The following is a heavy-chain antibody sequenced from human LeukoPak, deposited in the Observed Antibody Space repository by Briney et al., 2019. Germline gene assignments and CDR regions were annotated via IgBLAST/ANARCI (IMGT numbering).Heavy chain of an antibody. D-gene: IGHD3-3*01. Sequence: ASVKVSCKAPGYTFTSYDINWVRQATGQGLEWMGWMNPNSGNTGYAQKFQGRVTMTRNTSISTAYMELSSLRSEDTAVYYCAREVAVGYDFWSGYYRHFDYWGQGTLVTVSS. V-gene: IGHV1-8*01. CDR3: AREVAVGYDFWSGYYRHFDY. J-gene: IGHJ4*02. CDR1: GYTFTSYD. CDR2: MNPNSGNT.